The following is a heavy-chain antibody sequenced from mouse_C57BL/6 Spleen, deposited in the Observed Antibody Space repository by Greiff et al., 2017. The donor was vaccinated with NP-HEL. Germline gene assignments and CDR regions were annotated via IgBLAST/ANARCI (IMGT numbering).Heavy chain of an antibody. CDR3: ARDRHFAY. Sequence: VQLQQSGPELVKPGASVKMSCKASGYSFTSYYMNWVKQSPEQSLEWIGEINPSTGGTTYNQKFKGKATLTVDKSSSTPYMQLKSLTSEDSAVYYSARDRHFAYWGQGTMVTVSA. CDR2: INPSTGGT. V-gene: IGHV1-42*01. CDR1: GYSFTSYY. J-gene: IGHJ3*01. D-gene: IGHD2-14*01.